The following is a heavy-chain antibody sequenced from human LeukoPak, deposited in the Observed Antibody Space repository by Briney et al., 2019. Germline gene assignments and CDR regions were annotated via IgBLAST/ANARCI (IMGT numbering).Heavy chain of an antibody. D-gene: IGHD3-22*01. V-gene: IGHV1-69*05. CDR2: IIPIFGTA. J-gene: IGHJ4*02. Sequence: ASVKVSCKASAGTFSSYAISWVRQAPGQGLEWMGGIIPIFGTANHAQKFQGRVTITTDESTSTAYMELSSLRSEDTAVYYCARDPGYYDSSGYYDSYFDYWGQGTLVTVSS. CDR3: ARDPGYYDSSGYYDSYFDY. CDR1: AGTFSSYA.